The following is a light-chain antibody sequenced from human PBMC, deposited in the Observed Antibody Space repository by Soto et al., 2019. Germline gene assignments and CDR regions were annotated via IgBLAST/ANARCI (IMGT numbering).Light chain of an antibody. V-gene: IGLV1-47*01. CDR2: KNN. CDR1: PSNIGENT. CDR3: AAWDDSLRGL. Sequence: QAVVTQPPSASGTPGQRVTISCSGSPSNIGENTVSWYQLLPGTAPKVVIYKNNQRPSGVPDRFSGSKSGTSASLAISGLRSEDEADYYCAAWDDSLRGLFGGGTKLTVL. J-gene: IGLJ2*01.